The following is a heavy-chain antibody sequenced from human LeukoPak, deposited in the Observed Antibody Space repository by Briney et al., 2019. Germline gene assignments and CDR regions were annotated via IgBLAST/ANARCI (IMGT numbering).Heavy chain of an antibody. CDR2: INPTGGST. CDR3: ARTAARRFDY. CDR1: GYTFPSYF. Sequence: ASVKVSCKASGYTFPSYFMHWVRQAPGQGLEWMGIINPTGGSTTYARKFQGRVTMTRDTSTSTVYMELSSLRSDDTAVYYCARTAARRFDYWGQGTLVTVSS. V-gene: IGHV1-46*01. J-gene: IGHJ4*02. D-gene: IGHD6-6*01.